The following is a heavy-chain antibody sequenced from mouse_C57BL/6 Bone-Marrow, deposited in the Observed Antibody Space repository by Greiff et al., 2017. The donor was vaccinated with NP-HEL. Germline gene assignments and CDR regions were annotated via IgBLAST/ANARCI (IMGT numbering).Heavy chain of an antibody. D-gene: IGHD2-2*01. V-gene: IGHV5-12*01. Sequence: EVKVVESGGGLVKPGGSLKLSCAASGFTFSSYAMSWVRQTPEKRLEWVAYISNGGGSTYYPDTVKGRVTISRDNAKNTLYLQMSRLKSEDTAMYYCARTYGYYWYFDVWGTGTTVTVSS. CDR2: ISNGGGST. J-gene: IGHJ1*03. CDR1: GFTFSSYA. CDR3: ARTYGYYWYFDV.